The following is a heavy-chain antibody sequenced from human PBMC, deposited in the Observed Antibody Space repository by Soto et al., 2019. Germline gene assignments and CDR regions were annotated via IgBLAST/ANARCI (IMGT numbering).Heavy chain of an antibody. J-gene: IGHJ4*02. CDR3: AKGRGGSGSQTPRFDF. D-gene: IGHD3-10*01. CDR2: ISGGGDTT. CDR1: GFTFNNYA. V-gene: IGHV3-23*01. Sequence: EVQLLESGGGLVQPGGSLRLSCAASGFTFNNYAMTWVRQAPGKGLEWVSAISGGGDTTSYADSVKGRFPVSRDGAKNTRYRQMASLRAEDTALYYWAKGRGGSGSQTPRFDFWGQGTLSPSPQ.